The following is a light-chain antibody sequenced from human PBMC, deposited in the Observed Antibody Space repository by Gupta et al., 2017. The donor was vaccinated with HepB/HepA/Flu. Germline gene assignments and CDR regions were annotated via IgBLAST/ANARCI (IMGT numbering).Light chain of an antibody. CDR3: NSQATSSDHRL. Sequence: SSELTQDPTVSVALGQTVRITCQGDSLRSRYVSCYQQKPGQGPILVIFGENNRPSGIPDRFSGSRSGSTASLTITGAQAEDEADYYWNSQATSSDHRLFGPGTRVTVL. CDR2: GEN. V-gene: IGLV3-19*01. J-gene: IGLJ1*01. CDR1: SLRSRY.